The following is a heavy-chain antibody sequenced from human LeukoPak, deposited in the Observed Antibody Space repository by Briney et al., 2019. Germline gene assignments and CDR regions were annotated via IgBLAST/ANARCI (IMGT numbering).Heavy chain of an antibody. J-gene: IGHJ4*02. CDR2: IYPGDSDT. D-gene: IGHD3-9*01. V-gene: IGHV5-51*01. Sequence: GESLKISCKGSGYSFTTYWIGWVRPMPGKGLEWMGIIYPGDSDTRYSPSFQGQVTISADKSISTAYLQWSSLKASDTAMYYCARHNAGYPSNFDYWGQGTLVTVSS. CDR3: ARHNAGYPSNFDY. CDR1: GYSFTTYW.